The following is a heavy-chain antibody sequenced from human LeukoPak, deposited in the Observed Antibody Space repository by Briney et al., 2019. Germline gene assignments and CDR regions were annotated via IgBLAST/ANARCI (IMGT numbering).Heavy chain of an antibody. Sequence: GGSLRLSCAASGFTFSSYSMNWVCAAPGEGLERVSSISSSSSYIYYADSVKGRFTISRDNAKNSLYLQMNSLRAEDTAVYYCAELGITMIGGVWGKGTTVTISS. D-gene: IGHD3-10*02. CDR2: ISSSSSYI. J-gene: IGHJ6*04. CDR1: GFTFSSYS. CDR3: AELGITMIGGV. V-gene: IGHV3-21*01.